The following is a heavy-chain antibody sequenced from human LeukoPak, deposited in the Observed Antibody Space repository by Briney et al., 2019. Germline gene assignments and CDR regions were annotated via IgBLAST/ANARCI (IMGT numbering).Heavy chain of an antibody. CDR1: GFTFSSYA. J-gene: IGHJ4*02. V-gene: IGHV3-21*01. D-gene: IGHD3-22*01. CDR2: ISSSSSYI. CDR3: ARDIHYYDSSGYCY. Sequence: GSLRLSCAASGFTFSSYAMSWVRQAPGKGLEWVSSISSSSSYIYYADSVKGRFTISRDNAKNSLYLQMISLRAEDTAVYYCARDIHYYDSSGYCYWGQGTLVTVSS.